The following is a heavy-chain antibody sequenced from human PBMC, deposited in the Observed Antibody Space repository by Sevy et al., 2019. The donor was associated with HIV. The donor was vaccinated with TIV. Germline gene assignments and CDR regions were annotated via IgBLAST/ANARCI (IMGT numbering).Heavy chain of an antibody. CDR1: GFTFSSYA. J-gene: IGHJ4*02. CDR3: ARDQGGDGYKSGPCFDY. V-gene: IGHV3-23*01. Sequence: GGSLRLSCAASGFTFSSYAMSWVRQAPGKGLEWVSAISGSGGSTYYADSVKGRFTISRDNSKNTLYLQMNSLRAEDTAVYYCARDQGGDGYKSGPCFDYWGQGTLVTVSS. CDR2: ISGSGGST. D-gene: IGHD3-16*01.